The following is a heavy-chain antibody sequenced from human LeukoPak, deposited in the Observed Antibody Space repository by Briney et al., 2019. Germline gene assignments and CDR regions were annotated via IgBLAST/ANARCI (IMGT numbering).Heavy chain of an antibody. CDR1: GGSFSGYY. V-gene: IGHV4-34*01. Sequence: PSETLSLTCAVYGGSFSGYYWSWIRQPPGKGLEWIGEINHSGSTNYNPSLKSRVTISVDTSKNQFSLKLSSVTAADTAVYYCARHPDPPRYGSGSYLNSLGSRAFDYWGQGTLVTVSS. CDR2: INHSGST. D-gene: IGHD3-10*01. J-gene: IGHJ4*02. CDR3: ARHPDPPRYGSGSYLNSLGSRAFDY.